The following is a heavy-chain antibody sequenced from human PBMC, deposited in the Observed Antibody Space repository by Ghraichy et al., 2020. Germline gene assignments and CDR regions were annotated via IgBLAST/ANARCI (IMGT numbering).Heavy chain of an antibody. Sequence: GGSLRLSCAASGFTFSSYAMSWVRQAPGKGLEWVSAISGSGGSTYYADSVKGRFTISRDNSKNTLYLQMNSLRAEDTAVYYCAKASSGYCSSTSCPLDWGQGTLVTVSS. CDR1: GFTFSSYA. D-gene: IGHD2-2*01. J-gene: IGHJ1*01. CDR2: ISGSGGST. CDR3: AKASSGYCSSTSCPLD. V-gene: IGHV3-23*01.